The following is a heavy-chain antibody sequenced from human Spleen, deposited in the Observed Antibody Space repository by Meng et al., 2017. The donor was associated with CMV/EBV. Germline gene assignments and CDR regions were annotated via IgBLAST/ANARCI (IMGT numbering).Heavy chain of an antibody. CDR1: GFTFRSYA. CDR2: ISPSGGTT. V-gene: IGHV3-23*01. CDR3: ANTPGYSSDWRTSRNPSWFDP. J-gene: IGHJ5*02. Sequence: GESLKISCAASGFTFRSYAMSWVRQAPGKGLEWVSTISPSGGTTHYADSVKGRFTISRDNSKNTLYLQMNSLRAEDTAVYYCANTPGYSSDWRTSRNPSWFDPWGQGTLVTVSS. D-gene: IGHD6-19*01.